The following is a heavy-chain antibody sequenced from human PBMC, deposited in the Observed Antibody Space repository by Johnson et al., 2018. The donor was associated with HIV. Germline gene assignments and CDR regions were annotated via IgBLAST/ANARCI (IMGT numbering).Heavy chain of an antibody. CDR1: GFTFSSYG. CDR3: ARVHIYCIGDTCFHLEHPFI. V-gene: IGHV3-30*03. Sequence: QVQLVESGGGVVQPGRSLRLSCAASGFTFSSYGMDWVRQAPGKGLEWVAVISYDGINKYYADSVKGRFTISRANSKNTLYLQMNSLRAEDTAVYYCARVHIYCIGDTCFHLEHPFIWGQGTMVTVSS. J-gene: IGHJ3*02. CDR2: ISYDGINK. D-gene: IGHD2-15*01.